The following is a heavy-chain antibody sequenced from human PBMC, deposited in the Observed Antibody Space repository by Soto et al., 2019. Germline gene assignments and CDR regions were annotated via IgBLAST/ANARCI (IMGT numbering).Heavy chain of an antibody. D-gene: IGHD4-17*01. J-gene: IGHJ4*02. Sequence: QVQLAESGGGVVQPGRSLRLSCAASGFTFSSYGMHWVRQAPGKGLEWVAVIWYDGSNKYYADSVKGRFTISRDNSKNTLYLHMTSLRAEDTAVYYCARDLGSTTVEPDYWGQGTLVTVSS. CDR2: IWYDGSNK. V-gene: IGHV3-33*01. CDR1: GFTFSSYG. CDR3: ARDLGSTTVEPDY.